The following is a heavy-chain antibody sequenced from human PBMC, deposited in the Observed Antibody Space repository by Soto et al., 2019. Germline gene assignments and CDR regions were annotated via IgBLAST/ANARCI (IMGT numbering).Heavy chain of an antibody. Sequence: GASVKVSCKASGGTFSSYAISWVRQAPGQGLEWMGGIIPIFGTANYAQKFQGRVTITADKSTSTAYMELSSLRSEDTAVYYCARDFGSNLAYWGGDCYQPSFDIWGQGTMVTVSS. V-gene: IGHV1-69*06. CDR1: GGTFSSYA. CDR3: ARDFGSNLAYWGGDCYQPSFDI. CDR2: IIPIFGTA. J-gene: IGHJ3*02. D-gene: IGHD2-21*02.